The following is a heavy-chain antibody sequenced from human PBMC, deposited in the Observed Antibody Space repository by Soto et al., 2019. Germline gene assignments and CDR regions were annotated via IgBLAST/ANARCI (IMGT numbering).Heavy chain of an antibody. CDR1: GGTFSSYA. J-gene: IGHJ4*02. Sequence: QVQLVQSGAEVKKPGSSVKVSCKASGGTFSSYAISWVRQAPGQGLEWMGGIIPIFGTANYAQKFQGRVTITADESTSTAYMKLSSLRSEDTAVYYCARDLGLRIVGATISAYWGQGTLVTVSS. CDR3: ARDLGLRIVGATISAY. CDR2: IIPIFGTA. D-gene: IGHD1-26*01. V-gene: IGHV1-69*12.